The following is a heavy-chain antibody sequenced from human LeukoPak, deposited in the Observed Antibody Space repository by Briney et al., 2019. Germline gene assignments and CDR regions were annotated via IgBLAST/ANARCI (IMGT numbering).Heavy chain of an antibody. Sequence: GVCLRLSCAASGFTFSSCAMSWVRQAPGKGLEWVSAISGSGGSTYYADSVKGRFTISRDNSKNTLYLQMNSLRAEDTAVYYCAKGDIAAAGTGTYFDYWGQRTLVTVSS. CDR1: GFTFSSCA. CDR2: ISGSGGST. J-gene: IGHJ4*02. CDR3: AKGDIAAAGTGTYFDY. V-gene: IGHV3-23*01. D-gene: IGHD6-13*01.